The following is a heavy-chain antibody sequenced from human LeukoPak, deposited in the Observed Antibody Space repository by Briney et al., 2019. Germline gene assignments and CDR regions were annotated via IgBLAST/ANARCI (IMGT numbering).Heavy chain of an antibody. CDR1: GGSTSSNTFY. J-gene: IGHJ4*02. CDR2: VYYNGNT. V-gene: IGHV4-39*01. CDR3: ARVKKVDTSLDY. Sequence: PSETLSLTCTVSGGSTSSNTFYWGWIRQPPGKGLEWIGAVYYNGNTYYSSSLTSRVTISVDTSKNQFSLKQNSVTAADTAVYFCARVKKVDTSLDYWGQGTLVTVSS. D-gene: IGHD5-18*01.